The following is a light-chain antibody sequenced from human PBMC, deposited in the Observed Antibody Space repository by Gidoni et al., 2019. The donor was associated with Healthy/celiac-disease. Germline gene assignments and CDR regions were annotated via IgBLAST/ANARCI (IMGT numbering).Light chain of an antibody. CDR1: QSVSSSY. CDR2: GAS. CDR3: QQYGSSPLT. V-gene: IGKV3-20*01. J-gene: IGKJ1*01. Sequence: EIVLTQSPGTLSLSPGERATLPCRASQSVSSSYLAWYQQKPGQAPRLLIYGASSRATGIPDRFSGSGSGTDFTLTISRLEPEDFAVYYCQQYGSSPLTFXXXTKVEIK.